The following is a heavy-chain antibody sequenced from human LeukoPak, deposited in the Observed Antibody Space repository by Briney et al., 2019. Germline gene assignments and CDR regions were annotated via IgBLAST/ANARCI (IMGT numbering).Heavy chain of an antibody. V-gene: IGHV1-2*02. Sequence: ASVKVSCKASGYTFNGYYMHWVRQAPGQGLEWMGWINPNSGGTNYAQKFQGRVTMTRDTSISTAYMELSRLRSDGTAVYYCARALRVLRFLEWQPFDPWGQGTLVTVSS. CDR1: GYTFNGYY. J-gene: IGHJ5*02. D-gene: IGHD3-3*01. CDR2: INPNSGGT. CDR3: ARALRVLRFLEWQPFDP.